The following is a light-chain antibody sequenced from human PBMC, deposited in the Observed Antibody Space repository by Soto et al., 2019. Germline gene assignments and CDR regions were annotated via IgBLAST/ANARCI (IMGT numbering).Light chain of an antibody. CDR1: QSVTNNY. CDR3: QQYGSLPYT. CDR2: GAS. J-gene: IGKJ2*01. V-gene: IGKV3-20*01. Sequence: PGTLSLSPGERATLSCRASQSVTNNYFAWYKQKPGQAPRLLIYGASRRATGIPDRFSGSGSGTDFTLTISRLEPEDFAVYHCQQYGSLPYTFGRDQGGYQ.